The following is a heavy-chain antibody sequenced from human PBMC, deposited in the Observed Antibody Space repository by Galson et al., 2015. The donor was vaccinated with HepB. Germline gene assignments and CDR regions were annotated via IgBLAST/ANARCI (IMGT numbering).Heavy chain of an antibody. CDR2: IIPILGIA. CDR3: ARDRNLSRGATYGY. J-gene: IGHJ4*02. CDR1: GGTFSSYA. V-gene: IGHV1-69*10. D-gene: IGHD1-26*01. Sequence: VKVSCKASGGTFSSYAISWVRQAPGQGLEWMGRIIPILGIANYAQKFQGRVTITADKSTSTAYMELSSLRSEDTAVYYCARDRNLSRGATYGYWGQGTLVTVSS.